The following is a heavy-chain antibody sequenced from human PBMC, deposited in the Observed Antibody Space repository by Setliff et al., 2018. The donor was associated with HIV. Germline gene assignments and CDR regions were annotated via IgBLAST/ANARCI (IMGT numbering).Heavy chain of an antibody. V-gene: IGHV3-33*06. J-gene: IGHJ6*03. Sequence: GGSLRLSCAASGFTFDSYAMHWVRQAPGKGLEWVAVIWYDGRNEYYADSVKGRFTISRDNSKNTLYLQMNSLRAEDTAVYYCAKDPGYGPFGVLTRKGPGYYYYYMDVWGKGTTVTVSS. D-gene: IGHD3-3*01. CDR2: IWYDGRNE. CDR1: GFTFDSYA. CDR3: AKDPGYGPFGVLTRKGPGYYYYYMDV.